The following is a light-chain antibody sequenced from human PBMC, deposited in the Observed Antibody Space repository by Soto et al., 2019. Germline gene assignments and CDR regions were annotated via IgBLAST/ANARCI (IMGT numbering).Light chain of an antibody. CDR1: SSNIENNY. Sequence: QSVLTQTPSVSAAPGQYVTITCSGSSSNIENNYVCWYQQFPGTAPKLLIYENNKRPSGIPDRFSGSKSGTSATLGITGLQTEDEADYYCGTWDSSLSGGVFGGGTKLTVL. CDR3: GTWDSSLSGGV. V-gene: IGLV1-51*02. J-gene: IGLJ2*01. CDR2: ENN.